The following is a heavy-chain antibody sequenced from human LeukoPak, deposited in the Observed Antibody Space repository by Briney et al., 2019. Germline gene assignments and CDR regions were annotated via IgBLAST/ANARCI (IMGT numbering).Heavy chain of an antibody. CDR1: GFTFSSHE. J-gene: IGHJ2*01. CDR2: ISTSGDTI. Sequence: PGGSLRLSCAAFGFTFSSHEMNWVRQAPGKGLEWVSYISTSGDTIYSADSVKGRFTISRDNAKNSLYLQMNSLRAEDTAVYYCARVSYCGSDCYPWYFDLWGRGTLVTVSS. D-gene: IGHD2-21*02. CDR3: ARVSYCGSDCYPWYFDL. V-gene: IGHV3-48*03.